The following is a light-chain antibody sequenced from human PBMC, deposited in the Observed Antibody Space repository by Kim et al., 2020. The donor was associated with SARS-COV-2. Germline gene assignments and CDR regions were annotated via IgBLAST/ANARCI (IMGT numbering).Light chain of an antibody. J-gene: IGKJ2*02. CDR3: QQYHSYHCT. Sequence: DIKMTQSTYTLSASVRDRVTITCRASQSISSWLAWYQQIPGKAPKLMIYKASSLESGVPSRLSGSGSGTEFTRTISSLQPDEFATYYCQQYHSYHCTFAREPSWR. V-gene: IGKV1-5*03. CDR2: KAS. CDR1: QSISSW.